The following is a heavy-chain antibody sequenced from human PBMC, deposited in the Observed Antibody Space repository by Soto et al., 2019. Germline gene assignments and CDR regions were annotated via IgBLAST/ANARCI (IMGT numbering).Heavy chain of an antibody. D-gene: IGHD5-12*01. CDR1: VDIVSSTSAG. V-gene: IGHV6-1*01. Sequence: PSLTGAISVDIVSSTSAGRNWVRQTPSRGLEWLGRTYYKSKWFNNYAVSVKSRITINPDTSQNQFSLHLDSVTPEDTAVYFCARGSWDDVSGHYYMDVWGKGTTV. J-gene: IGHJ6*03. CDR3: ARGSWDDVSGHYYMDV. CDR2: TYYKSKWFN.